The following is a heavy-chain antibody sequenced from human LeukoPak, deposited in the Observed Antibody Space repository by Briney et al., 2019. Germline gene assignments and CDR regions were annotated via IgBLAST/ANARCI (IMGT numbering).Heavy chain of an antibody. CDR3: ARDPMTTPTWDFDY. CDR2: INPTSGTT. D-gene: IGHD4-17*01. CDR1: GYTFTGYY. Sequence: ASVKVSCKGSGYTFTGYYMHWVRQAPGQGLEWMGWINPTSGTTNYAQKFQGRVTVTRDTSISTAYMELSRLESDDTAVYFCARDPMTTPTWDFDYWGQGTLVTVAS. J-gene: IGHJ4*02. V-gene: IGHV1-2*02.